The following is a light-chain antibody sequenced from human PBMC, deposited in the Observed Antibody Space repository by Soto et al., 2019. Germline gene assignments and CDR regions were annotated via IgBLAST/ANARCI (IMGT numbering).Light chain of an antibody. V-gene: IGKV2-30*01. CDR1: RSLVYADGNTY. CDR2: KVF. CDR3: MQTAHWPYT. J-gene: IGKJ2*01. Sequence: DIVMTQSPLSLPVTLGQSASISCRSSRSLVYADGNTYLNWLQQRPGQSPRRLIYKVFNRDSGVPDRFSGSASGSEFTLTISRVEAEDIGVYYCMQTAHWPYTFGRGTKVDIK.